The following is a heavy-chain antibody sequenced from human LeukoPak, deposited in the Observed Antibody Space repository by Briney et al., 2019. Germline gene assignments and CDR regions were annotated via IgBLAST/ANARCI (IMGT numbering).Heavy chain of an antibody. V-gene: IGHV3-7*01. CDR3: ARVLLWFGEWKTYYFDY. CDR2: IKQDGSEK. CDR1: GFTFSSYW. J-gene: IGHJ4*02. Sequence: GGSLRLSCAASGFTFSSYWMSWVRQAPGKGLEWVANIKQDGSEKYYVDSVKGRFTISRDNAKNSLYLQMNSLRAEDTAVYYCARVLLWFGEWKTYYFDYWGQGTLVTVSS. D-gene: IGHD3-10*01.